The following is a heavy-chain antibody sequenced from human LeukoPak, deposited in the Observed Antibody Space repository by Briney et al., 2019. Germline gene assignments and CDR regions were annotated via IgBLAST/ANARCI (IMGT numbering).Heavy chain of an antibody. Sequence: GESLKISCKGSGYSFTSYWIGWVRQMPGKGLEWMGIIYPGDSDTRYSPSFQGQVTISADKSISTAYLQWSSLKASDTAMYYCARAPAPNYGDYVHAFDIWGQGTMVTVSS. J-gene: IGHJ3*02. V-gene: IGHV5-51*01. CDR3: ARAPAPNYGDYVHAFDI. CDR1: GYSFTSYW. D-gene: IGHD4-17*01. CDR2: IYPGDSDT.